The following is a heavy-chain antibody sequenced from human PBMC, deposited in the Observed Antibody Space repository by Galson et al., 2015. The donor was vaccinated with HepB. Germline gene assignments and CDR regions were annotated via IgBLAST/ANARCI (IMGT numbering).Heavy chain of an antibody. CDR1: GYTFTSYG. Sequence: SVKVSCKASGYTFTSYGISWVRQAPGQGLEWMGWISAYNGNTNYAQKLQGRVTMTTDTSTSTAYMELRSLRSDDTAVYYCALRRGIAVATGRYGMDVWGQGTTVTVSS. D-gene: IGHD6-19*01. V-gene: IGHV1-18*01. CDR3: ALRRGIAVATGRYGMDV. J-gene: IGHJ6*02. CDR2: ISAYNGNT.